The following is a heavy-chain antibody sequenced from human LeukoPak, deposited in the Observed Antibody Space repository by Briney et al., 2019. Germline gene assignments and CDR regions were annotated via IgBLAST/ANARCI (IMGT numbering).Heavy chain of an antibody. D-gene: IGHD3-10*01. V-gene: IGHV3-53*01. CDR3: SRDSGSH. CDR2: ISPGGGT. CDR1: GFTVSNDY. Sequence: GGSLRLSCSASGFTVSNDYMSWFRQAPGEGLECVSVISPGGGTYYTDSVKGRFTISRDNSKNTVYLQMNSLRVEDTAIYYCSRDSGSHWGQGTLVTVSS. J-gene: IGHJ4*02.